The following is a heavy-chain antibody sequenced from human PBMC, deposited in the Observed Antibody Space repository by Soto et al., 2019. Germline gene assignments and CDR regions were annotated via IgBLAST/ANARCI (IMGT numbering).Heavy chain of an antibody. CDR1: GFNVMGYL. CDR3: ARDIGFDYVN. J-gene: IGHJ4*02. V-gene: IGHV3-7*01. Sequence: PGGSLRLSCAVSGFNVMGYLMSWVRQAPGKGLEWVASIKEDGSEIYYLHSVRGRFSISRDSAGNALHLTMNYLSAEDTGVYFCARDIGFDYVNWGQGTLVTVSS. D-gene: IGHD3-16*01. CDR2: IKEDGSEI.